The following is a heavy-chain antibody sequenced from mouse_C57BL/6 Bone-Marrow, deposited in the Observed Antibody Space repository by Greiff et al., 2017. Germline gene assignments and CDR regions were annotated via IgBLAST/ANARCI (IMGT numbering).Heavy chain of an antibody. CDR2: ISSGGSYT. D-gene: IGHD1-1*01. CDR3: ARQGITTVVAPYYFDY. Sequence: DVMLVESGGDLVKPGGSLKLSCAASGFTFSSYGMSWVRQTPDKRLGWVATISSGGSYTYYPDSVKGRFTISRDNAKNTLYLQMSSRKSEDTAMYYCARQGITTVVAPYYFDYWGQGTTLTVSS. J-gene: IGHJ2*01. V-gene: IGHV5-6*02. CDR1: GFTFSSYG.